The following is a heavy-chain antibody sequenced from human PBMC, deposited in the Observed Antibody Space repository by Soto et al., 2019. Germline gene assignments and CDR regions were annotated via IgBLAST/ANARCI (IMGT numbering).Heavy chain of an antibody. J-gene: IGHJ5*02. CDR1: GYTFTSYG. Sequence: QVQLVQSGAEVKKPGASVKVSCKASGYTFTSYGISWVRQAPGQGLEWMGWINAYNGNTNYAQKLKGRVTLTTDTSTGTAYMELRSLTSDDTAAYYCARDSPPNYRWGQGTLVTVSS. CDR2: INAYNGNT. V-gene: IGHV1-18*01. D-gene: IGHD7-27*01. CDR3: ARDSPPNYR.